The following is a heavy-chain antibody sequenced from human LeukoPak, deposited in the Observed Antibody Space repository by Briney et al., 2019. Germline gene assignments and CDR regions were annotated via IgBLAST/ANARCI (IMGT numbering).Heavy chain of an antibody. CDR1: GYTFTSYG. CDR3: ARDHRAYCSGGSCPNDY. CDR2: ISAYNGNT. D-gene: IGHD2-15*01. J-gene: IGHJ4*02. Sequence: GASVEVSCKASGYTFTSYGISWVRQAPGQGLEWMGWISAYNGNTNYAQKLQGRVTMTTDTSTSTAYMELRSLRSDDTAVYYCARDHRAYCSGGSCPNDYWGQGTLVTVSS. V-gene: IGHV1-18*01.